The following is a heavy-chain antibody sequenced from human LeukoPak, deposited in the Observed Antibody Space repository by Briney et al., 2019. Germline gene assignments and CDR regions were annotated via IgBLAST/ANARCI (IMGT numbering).Heavy chain of an antibody. V-gene: IGHV3-30*04. CDR3: ARDLGYSSSWYGAIYYGMDV. CDR1: GFTFSSYA. D-gene: IGHD6-13*01. Sequence: GGSLRLSCAASGFTFSSYAMHWVRQAPGKGLEWVAVISYDGSNKYYADSVKGRFTISRDNSKNTLYLQMNSLGAEDTAVYYCARDLGYSSSWYGAIYYGMDVWGQGTTVTVSS. J-gene: IGHJ6*02. CDR2: ISYDGSNK.